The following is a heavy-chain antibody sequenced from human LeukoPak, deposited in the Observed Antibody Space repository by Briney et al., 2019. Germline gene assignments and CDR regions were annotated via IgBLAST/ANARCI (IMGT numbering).Heavy chain of an antibody. V-gene: IGHV4-30-4*08. CDR2: IYYSGST. D-gene: IGHD6-13*01. Sequence: SETLSLTCAVYGGSFSGYYWSRIRQPPGKGLEWIGYIYYSGSTYYNPSLKSRVTISVDTSKNQFSLKLSSVTAADTAVYYCAREYSSSWFDYWGQGTLVTVSS. CDR1: GGSFSGYY. J-gene: IGHJ4*02. CDR3: AREYSSSWFDY.